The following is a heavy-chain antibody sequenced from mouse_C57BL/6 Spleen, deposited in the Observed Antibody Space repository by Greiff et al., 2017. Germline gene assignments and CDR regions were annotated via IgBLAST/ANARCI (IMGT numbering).Heavy chain of an antibody. D-gene: IGHD2-10*02. V-gene: IGHV1-82*01. CDR1: GYAFSSSW. CDR2: IYPGDGDT. CDR3: ARGYGNYLAWFAY. J-gene: IGHJ3*01. Sequence: VKLMESGPELVKPGASVKISCKASGYAFSSSWMNWVKQRPGKGLEGIGRIYPGDGDTNYNGKFKGKATLTADKSSSTAYMQLSSLTSEDSAVYFCARGYGNYLAWFAYWGQGTLVTVSA.